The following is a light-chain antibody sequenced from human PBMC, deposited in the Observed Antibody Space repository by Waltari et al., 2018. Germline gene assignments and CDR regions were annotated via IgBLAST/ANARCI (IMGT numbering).Light chain of an antibody. CDR3: MQNIQLPT. Sequence: EIVMTQAPLSLSVTPGQPASMACKSSQSLLHSDGRARLYWYLKKPGQSPQLLISEVSNRFSGVTERFSGSGSGTDFTLKISRVEAEDVGVYFCMQNIQLPTFGQGTKVEIE. CDR2: EVS. V-gene: IGKV2D-29*02. CDR1: QSLLHSDGRAR. J-gene: IGKJ1*01.